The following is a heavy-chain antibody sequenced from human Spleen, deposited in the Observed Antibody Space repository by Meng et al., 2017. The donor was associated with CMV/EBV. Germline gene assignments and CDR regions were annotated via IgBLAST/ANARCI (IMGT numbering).Heavy chain of an antibody. V-gene: IGHV3-48*04. D-gene: IGHD3-16*01. J-gene: IGHJ6*02. CDR3: ARDGTFLYYYGMDV. CDR1: GFTFSVYS. CDR2: ISSSSSTI. Sequence: GGSLRLSCAASGFTFSVYSMIWVRQAPGKGLEWVSYISSSSSTIYYADSVKGRFTISRDNAKNSLYLQMNSLRAEDTAVYYCARDGTFLYYYGMDVWGQGTTVTVSS.